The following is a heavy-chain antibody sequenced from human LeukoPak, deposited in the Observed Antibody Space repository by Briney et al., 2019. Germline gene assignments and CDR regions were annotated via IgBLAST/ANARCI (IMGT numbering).Heavy chain of an antibody. V-gene: IGHV1-69*04. Sequence: SVKISCKAFGATLNIGHALIWARQAPGQGLQWMGRTIPFLGAVTYAQNFQGRVSFTADKTTSTLYMQLNSLRPDDTAIYYCSPCGHAYDWFGPWGQGTLVTVSS. CDR1: GATLNIGHA. CDR3: SPCGHAYDWFGP. D-gene: IGHD5-12*01. J-gene: IGHJ5*02. CDR2: TIPFLGAV.